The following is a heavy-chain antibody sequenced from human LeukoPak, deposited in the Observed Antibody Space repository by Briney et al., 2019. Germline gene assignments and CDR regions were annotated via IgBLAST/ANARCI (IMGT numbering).Heavy chain of an antibody. Sequence: GGSLRLSCAASGFTFSNYATSWVRQAPGKGLEWVSTISNSGDATYYADSVKGRFTISRDNSKNTLYLQMNSLRAEDTAVYYCAKAPPYKKYFDYWGQGTLVTVSS. CDR2: ISNSGDAT. CDR1: GFTFSNYA. CDR3: AKAPPYKKYFDY. D-gene: IGHD1-1*01. J-gene: IGHJ4*02. V-gene: IGHV3-23*01.